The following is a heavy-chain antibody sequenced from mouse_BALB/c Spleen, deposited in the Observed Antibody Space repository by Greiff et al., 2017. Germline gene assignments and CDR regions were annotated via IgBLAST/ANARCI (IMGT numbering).Heavy chain of an antibody. Sequence: VQLKESGGGLVKPGGSLKLSCAASGFTFSSYAMSWVRQTPEKRLEWVASISSGGSTYYPDSVKGRFTISRDNARNILYLQMSSLRSEDTAMYYCARSAEYYGSSPYYCDYWGQGTTLTVAS. CDR3: ARSAEYYGSSPYYCDY. J-gene: IGHJ2*01. V-gene: IGHV5-6-5*01. CDR2: ISSGGST. CDR1: GFTFSSYA. D-gene: IGHD1-1*01.